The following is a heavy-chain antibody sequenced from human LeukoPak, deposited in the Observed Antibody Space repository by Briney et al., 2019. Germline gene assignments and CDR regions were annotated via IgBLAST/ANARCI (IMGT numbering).Heavy chain of an antibody. CDR2: IYYSGST. Sequence: SETLSLTCTVSGGSISSSSYYWGWIRQPPGKGLEWIGSIYYSGSTYYNPSLKSRVTISVDTSKNQFSLKLSSVTAADTAVYHCARGVVVTATDWGQGTLVTVSS. J-gene: IGHJ4*02. V-gene: IGHV4-39*01. D-gene: IGHD2-21*02. CDR1: GGSISSSSYY. CDR3: ARGVVVTATD.